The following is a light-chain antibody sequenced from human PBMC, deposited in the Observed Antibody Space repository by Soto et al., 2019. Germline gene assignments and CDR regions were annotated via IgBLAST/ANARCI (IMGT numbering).Light chain of an antibody. CDR1: QGISSS. CDR3: LQDYNYPRT. CDR2: EAS. V-gene: IGKV1-6*01. Sequence: IQLTQSPSSLSASIGDRVTITCRASQGISSSLAWYQQEPGKAPKLXIYEASTLPSGVPSRFTGSGAGTDFTRPISSLQPEDVETDYCLQDYNYPRTFGGGTKVDIK. J-gene: IGKJ4*01.